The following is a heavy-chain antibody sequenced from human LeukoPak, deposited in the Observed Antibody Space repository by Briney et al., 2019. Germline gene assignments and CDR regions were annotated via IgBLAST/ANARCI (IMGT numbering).Heavy chain of an antibody. J-gene: IGHJ4*02. CDR2: INPSGGST. D-gene: IGHD6-19*01. V-gene: IGHV1-46*01. Sequence: ASVKVSCKASGYTFTGYYMHWVRQAPGQGLEWMGIINPSGGSTIYAQKFQGRVTMTWDMSASTVYMELSSLRSEDTAVYYCARSHYSRGWEYFDYWGQGTLVTVSS. CDR1: GYTFTGYY. CDR3: ARSHYSRGWEYFDY.